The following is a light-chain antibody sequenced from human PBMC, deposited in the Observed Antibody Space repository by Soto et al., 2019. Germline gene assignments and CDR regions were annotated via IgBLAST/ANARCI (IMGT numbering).Light chain of an antibody. CDR2: DAS. CDR3: QHRASWVT. J-gene: IGKJ5*01. Sequence: VALTQSPAPLSLSLGVSATLCCRASQSVRSYLAWLQQNPGQAPXLLIYDASIRATGIPARSSGSGPETVFTLTISSLEPEDFAVYYCQHRASWVTFGQGTRLEIK. V-gene: IGKV3-11*01. CDR1: QSVRSY.